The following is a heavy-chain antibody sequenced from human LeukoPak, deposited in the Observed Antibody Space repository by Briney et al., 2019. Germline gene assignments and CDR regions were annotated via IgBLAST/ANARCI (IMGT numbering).Heavy chain of an antibody. Sequence: PSETLSLTCTVSGGSISSSSYYWGWIRQPPGKGLEWIGEINHSGSTNYNPSLKSRVTISVDTSKNQFSLELSSVTAADTAVYYCARCGFWWLRDAFDIWGQGTMVTVSS. CDR1: GGSISSSSYY. CDR3: ARCGFWWLRDAFDI. J-gene: IGHJ3*02. V-gene: IGHV4-39*07. D-gene: IGHD5-12*01. CDR2: INHSGST.